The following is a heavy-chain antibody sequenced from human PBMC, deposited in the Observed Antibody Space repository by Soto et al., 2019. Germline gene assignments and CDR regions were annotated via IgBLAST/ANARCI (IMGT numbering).Heavy chain of an antibody. Sequence: SETLSLTCAVYGGPFSGYSWSWIRQAPGKGLEWIGEINHSGSTTYNPSLKSRVAISVDTSKNQFSLKLTSVTAADTAVYYCARGGTADRIFSYWGQGTLVTVSS. J-gene: IGHJ4*02. D-gene: IGHD6-6*01. CDR1: GGPFSGYS. CDR3: ARGGTADRIFSY. CDR2: INHSGST. V-gene: IGHV4-34*01.